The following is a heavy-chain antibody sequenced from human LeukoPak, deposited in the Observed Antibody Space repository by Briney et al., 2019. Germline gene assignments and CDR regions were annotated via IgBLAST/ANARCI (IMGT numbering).Heavy chain of an antibody. CDR1: GGSISSNTYF. CDR3: ATSDTVSTYNWFDP. CDR2: IRYSGST. Sequence: PSETLSLTCNVSGGSISSNTYFWGWIRRPPGKGLEWIGSIRYSGSTYYNPSLKSRVTISVDTSKNQFSLNLSSLTAADTAVYYYATSDTVSTYNWFDPWGQGTLVPVS. J-gene: IGHJ5*02. V-gene: IGHV4-39*01. D-gene: IGHD5/OR15-5a*01.